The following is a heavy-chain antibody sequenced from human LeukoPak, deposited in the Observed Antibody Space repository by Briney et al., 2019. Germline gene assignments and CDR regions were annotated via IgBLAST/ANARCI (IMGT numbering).Heavy chain of an antibody. D-gene: IGHD3-22*01. V-gene: IGHV4-34*01. J-gene: IGHJ4*02. Sequence: SETLSLTCAVYGGXFSGYYWSWIRQPPGKGLEWIGEINHSGSTNYNPSLKSRVTISVDTSKNQFSPKLSSVTAADTAVYYCARGYLVGYYDSSGYYYYFDYWGQGTLVTVSS. CDR3: ARGYLVGYYDSSGYYYYFDY. CDR1: GGXFSGYY. CDR2: INHSGST.